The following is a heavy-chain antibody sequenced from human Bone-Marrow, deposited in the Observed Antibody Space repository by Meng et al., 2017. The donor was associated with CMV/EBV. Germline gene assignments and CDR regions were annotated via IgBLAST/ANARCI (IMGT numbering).Heavy chain of an antibody. V-gene: IGHV4-34*01. CDR1: GGSFSGYY. J-gene: IGHJ6*02. CDR2: INHSGST. CDR3: ARLKYCSSTSCYRPKGYYYYYYGMDV. D-gene: IGHD2-2*01. Sequence: SETLSLTCAVYGGSFSGYYWSWIRQPPGKGLEWIGEINHSGSTNYNPSLKSRVTISVDTSKNQFSLKLSSVTAADTAVYYCARLKYCSSTSCYRPKGYYYYYYGMDVWGQGTTVTVSS.